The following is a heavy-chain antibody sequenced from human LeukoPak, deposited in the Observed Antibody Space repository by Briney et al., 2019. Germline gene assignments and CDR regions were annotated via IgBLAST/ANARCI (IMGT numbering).Heavy chain of an antibody. CDR2: ISSSTWTI. V-gene: IGHV3-48*01. J-gene: IGHJ2*01. Sequence: GGSLRLSCAASGFPFSSCAMNWVRQAPGKGLEWVSYISSSTWTIYYADSVKGRFTISRGNSKNTLYLQMGSLRAEDMAVYYCARGGSRIGVQWYFDLWGRGTLVTVSS. D-gene: IGHD2-15*01. CDR3: ARGGSRIGVQWYFDL. CDR1: GFPFSSCA.